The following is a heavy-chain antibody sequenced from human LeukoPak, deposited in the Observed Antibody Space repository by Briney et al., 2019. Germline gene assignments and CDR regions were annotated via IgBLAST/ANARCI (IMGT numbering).Heavy chain of an antibody. V-gene: IGHV1-2*02. CDR3: ARDAFGSGSCDY. CDR1: GYTFTGYY. D-gene: IGHD3-10*01. CDR2: INPNSGGT. Sequence: ASVKVSCKASGYTFTGYYMHWVRQAPGQGLEWMGWINPNSGGTNYAQKFQGRVTMTRDTSISTAYMELSRLRSDDTAVYYCARDAFGSGSCDYWGQGTLVTVSS. J-gene: IGHJ4*02.